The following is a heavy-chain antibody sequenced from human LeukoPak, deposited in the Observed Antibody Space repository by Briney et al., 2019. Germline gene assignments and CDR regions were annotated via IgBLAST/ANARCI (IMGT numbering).Heavy chain of an antibody. V-gene: IGHV1-69*05. CDR1: GGSFSSYA. D-gene: IGHD3-10*01. CDR2: IVPVFGSA. J-gene: IGHJ4*02. CDR3: STDSGRSYFYFDY. Sequence: GASVKVSCKASGGSFSSYAISWVRQAPGQGLEWLGGIVPVFGSANYARTFQGRLAITTDESTKTAYMELSSLIYEDTAVYYCSTDSGRSYFYFDYWGQGTLVTVSS.